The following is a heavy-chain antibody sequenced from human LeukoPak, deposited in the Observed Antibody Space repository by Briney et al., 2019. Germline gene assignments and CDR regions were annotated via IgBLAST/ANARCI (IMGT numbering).Heavy chain of an antibody. J-gene: IGHJ5*02. V-gene: IGHV5-51*01. D-gene: IGHD2-15*01. Sequence: GESLKISCKGFGYRFTNFWIAWVRQMPGKGLEWMGIIYPSDSDVRYSPAFQGQVTISADKSINTAYLQWSSLQASDTALYYCARQEYCSGGSCYTWFDPWGRGTLVTVSS. CDR2: IYPSDSDV. CDR3: ARQEYCSGGSCYTWFDP. CDR1: GYRFTNFW.